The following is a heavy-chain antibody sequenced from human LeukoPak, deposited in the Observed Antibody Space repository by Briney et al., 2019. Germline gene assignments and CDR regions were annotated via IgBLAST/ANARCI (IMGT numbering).Heavy chain of an antibody. V-gene: IGHV4-34*01. Sequence: RSSETLSLTCAVYGGSFSGYYWSWIRQPPGKGLEWIGEINHSGSTNYNPSLKSRVTISVDTSKNQFSLKLSSVTAADTAVYYCAREEQWLVGTSSVWYFDLWGRGTLVTVSS. D-gene: IGHD6-19*01. CDR3: AREEQWLVGTSSVWYFDL. J-gene: IGHJ2*01. CDR1: GGSFSGYY. CDR2: INHSGST.